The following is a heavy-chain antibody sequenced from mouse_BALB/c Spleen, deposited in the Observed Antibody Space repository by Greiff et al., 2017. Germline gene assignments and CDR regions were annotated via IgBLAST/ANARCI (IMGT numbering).Heavy chain of an antibody. D-gene: IGHD1-1*01. CDR3: ARGAYGSSYDY. V-gene: IGHV5-12-2*01. Sequence: EVQVVESGGGLVQPGGSLKLSCAASGFTFSSYTMSWVRQTPEKRLEWVAYISNGGGSTYYPDTVKGRFTISRDNAKNTLYLQMSSLKSEDTAMYYCARGAYGSSYDYWGQGTTLTVSS. J-gene: IGHJ2*01. CDR2: ISNGGGST. CDR1: GFTFSSYT.